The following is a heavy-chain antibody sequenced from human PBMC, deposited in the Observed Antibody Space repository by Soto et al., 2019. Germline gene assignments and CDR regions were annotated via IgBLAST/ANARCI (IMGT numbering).Heavy chain of an antibody. CDR2: IYYSGST. D-gene: IGHD3-22*01. CDR1: GGSISSYY. J-gene: IGHJ5*02. CDR3: ARGVSSGLGNWFDP. Sequence: ETLSLTCTVSGGSISSYYWSWIRQPPGKGLEWIGYIYYSGSTNYNPSLKSRVTISVDTSKNQFSLKLSSVTAADTAVYYCARGVSSGLGNWFDPWGQGTLVTVSS. V-gene: IGHV4-59*01.